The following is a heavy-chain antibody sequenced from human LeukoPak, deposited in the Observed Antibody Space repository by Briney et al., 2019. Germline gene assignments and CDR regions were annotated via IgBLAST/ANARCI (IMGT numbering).Heavy chain of an antibody. V-gene: IGHV3-48*01. CDR1: GFTFSSYE. J-gene: IGHJ3*02. Sequence: PGGSLRLSCAASGFTFSSYEMNWVRQAPGKGLEWVSYISSSSSTIYYADSVKGRFTISRDNAKNSLYLQMNSLRAEDTAMYYCARTYQLLYDDAFDIWGQGTMVTVSS. CDR2: ISSSSSTI. CDR3: ARTYQLLYDDAFDI. D-gene: IGHD2-2*02.